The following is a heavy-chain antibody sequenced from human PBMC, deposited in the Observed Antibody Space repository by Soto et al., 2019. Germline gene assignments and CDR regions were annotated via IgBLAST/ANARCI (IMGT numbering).Heavy chain of an antibody. D-gene: IGHD4-17*01. Sequence: QVQLVESGGGVVQPGRSLRLSCAASGLTFSSYGMHWVRQAPGKGLEWVAVIPYDGSKKDYADSVKGRFTISRDNSKNTRVLQMNSLRAEDTAVYYCVKGSTVTAFYYGMDVWGQGTTVTVSS. CDR2: IPYDGSKK. J-gene: IGHJ6*02. CDR1: GLTFSSYG. CDR3: VKGSTVTAFYYGMDV. V-gene: IGHV3-30*18.